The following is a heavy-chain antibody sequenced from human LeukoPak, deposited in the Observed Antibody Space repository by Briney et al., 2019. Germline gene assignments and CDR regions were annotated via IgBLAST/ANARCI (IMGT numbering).Heavy chain of an antibody. J-gene: IGHJ3*02. V-gene: IGHV3-7*01. CDR3: ARDYSIDI. D-gene: IGHD2-15*01. CDR2: IKQDGSDK. Sequence: GGSLRLSCAASGFTFSSYWMTWVRQAPGKELEWVANIKQDGSDKYYVDSVKGRFTISRDNAKNSLYLQMSSLRAEDTAVYYCARDYSIDIWGQGTMVTVSS. CDR1: GFTFSSYW.